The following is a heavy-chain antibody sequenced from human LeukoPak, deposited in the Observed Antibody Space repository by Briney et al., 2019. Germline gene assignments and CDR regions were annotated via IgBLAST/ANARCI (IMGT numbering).Heavy chain of an antibody. CDR1: GYAITSGGFS. CDR2: IYDRGPA. J-gene: IGHJ5*01. CDR3: ARSRQASGLFNS. Sequence: PSQTLSLTCAVSGYAITSGGFSWNWIRQPPGKGLEWIGCIYDRGPAYYNPSLKSRFTISVDRPKNQFFLNVTSLTAADTAVYYCARSRQASGLFNSWGQGTLVVVSS. D-gene: IGHD3-10*01. V-gene: IGHV4-30-2*01.